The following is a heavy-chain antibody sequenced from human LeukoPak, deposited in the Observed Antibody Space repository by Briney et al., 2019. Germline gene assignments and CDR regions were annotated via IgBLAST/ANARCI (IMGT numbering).Heavy chain of an antibody. CDR2: IYYSGST. D-gene: IGHD3-22*01. J-gene: IGHJ3*02. V-gene: IGHV4-59*12. CDR3: ARRGYYDSSGYYSPPDAFDI. Sequence: SETLSLTCTVSGGSISSYYWSWIRQPPGKGLEWIGYIYYSGSTNYNPSLKSRVTISVDTSKNQFSLKLSSVTAADTAVYYCARRGYYDSSGYYSPPDAFDIWGQGTMVTVSS. CDR1: GGSISSYY.